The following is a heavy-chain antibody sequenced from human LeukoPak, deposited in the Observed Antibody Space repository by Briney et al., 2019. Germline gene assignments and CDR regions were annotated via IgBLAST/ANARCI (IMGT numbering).Heavy chain of an antibody. J-gene: IGHJ4*02. V-gene: IGHV3-48*02. Sequence: GGSLRLSCAASGFTFSSYSMNWVRQAPGKGLEWVSYISRSSTSTYYADSVKGRFTIARDKAKNSLYLQMNSLRDEDTAVYYCARDYDYYFDYWGQGTLVTVSS. CDR2: ISRSSTST. CDR3: ARDYDYYFDY. D-gene: IGHD3-16*01. CDR1: GFTFSSYS.